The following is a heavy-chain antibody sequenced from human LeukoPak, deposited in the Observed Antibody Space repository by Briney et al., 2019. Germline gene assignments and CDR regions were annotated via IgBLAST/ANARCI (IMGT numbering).Heavy chain of an antibody. CDR3: ARGLVEYNWFDP. Sequence: PSETLSLTCAVYGGSFSGYYWSWIRQPPGKGLEWIGEINHSGSTNYNPSLKSRVTISVDTSKNQFSLKLSSVTAADTAVYYCARGLVEYNWFDPWGQGTLVTVSS. D-gene: IGHD6-13*01. CDR2: INHSGST. V-gene: IGHV4-34*01. CDR1: GGSFSGYY. J-gene: IGHJ5*02.